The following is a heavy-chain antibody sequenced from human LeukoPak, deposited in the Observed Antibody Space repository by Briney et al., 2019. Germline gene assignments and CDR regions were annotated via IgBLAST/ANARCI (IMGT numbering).Heavy chain of an antibody. V-gene: IGHV3-23*01. D-gene: IGHD5-12*01. J-gene: IGHJ6*03. CDR2: IRDRGDRT. CDR3: VKIEGSGSSGYMYV. CDR1: GLCFIIYG. Sequence: PGASPRLSCPASGLCFIIYGMSSGRPPAGDGMEWVSAIRDRGDRTYYPDSVKGRFTISRDKSKNTLFLQLNSMRADGTVIYYGVKIEGSGSSGYMYVGGRETTVSLSS.